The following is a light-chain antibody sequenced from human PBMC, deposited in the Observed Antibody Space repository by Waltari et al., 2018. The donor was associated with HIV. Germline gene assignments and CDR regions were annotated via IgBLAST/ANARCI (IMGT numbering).Light chain of an antibody. CDR1: SRHRHYK. V-gene: IGLV9-49*01. CDR3: GADHGSGSNFVRV. Sequence: QPVLTQQPSASAPLRAQVTPPCTLSSRHRHYKVDCYQQRLGNGPRFVTQVGAGGIVGSKGEGIPDRFSVLGSGLNRYLTIKNIQEEDESDYHCGADHGSGSNFVRVFGGGTKLTVL. CDR2: VGAGGIVG. J-gene: IGLJ3*02.